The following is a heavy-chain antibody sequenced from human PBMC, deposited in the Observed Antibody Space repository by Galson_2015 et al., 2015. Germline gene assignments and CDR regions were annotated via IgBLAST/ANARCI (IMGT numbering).Heavy chain of an antibody. CDR3: AHRLDSSASFDY. V-gene: IGHV2-5*01. CDR1: GFSLRTRGVG. CDR2: LCWNDDK. D-gene: IGHD6-6*01. Sequence: PALVIPSQPLTLPCTFSGFSLRTRGVGVGWIRQPPGKALEWLALLCWNDDKRYSPSLKSRLAITKETSKNQVVLTMTNMDPVDTATYYCAHRLDSSASFDYWGQGTLVTVSS. J-gene: IGHJ4*02.